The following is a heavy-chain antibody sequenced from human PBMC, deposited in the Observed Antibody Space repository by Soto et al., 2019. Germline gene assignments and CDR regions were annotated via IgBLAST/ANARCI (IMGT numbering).Heavy chain of an antibody. CDR2: INAGNGNT. Sequence: ASVKVSCKASGYTFTSYAMHWVRQAPGQRLEWMGWINAGNGNTKYSQKFQGRVTITRDTSVSTAYMELSSLRSEDTAVYYCARAYRDSPHYFQQWGQGTLVTVSS. D-gene: IGHD4-17*01. CDR1: GYTFTSYA. CDR3: ARAYRDSPHYFQQ. V-gene: IGHV1-3*01. J-gene: IGHJ1*01.